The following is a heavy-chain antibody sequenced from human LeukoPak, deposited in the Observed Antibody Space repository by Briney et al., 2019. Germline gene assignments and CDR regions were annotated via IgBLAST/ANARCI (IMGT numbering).Heavy chain of an antibody. CDR2: IYYSGST. J-gene: IGHJ5*02. V-gene: IGHV4-59*01. D-gene: IGHD3-10*01. Sequence: SETLSLTCAVYGGSFSGYYWSWIRQPPGKGLEWIGYIYYSGSTNYNPSLKSRVTISVDTSKNQFSLKLSSVTAADTAVYYCARARHYYGSGSYYLNWFDPWGQGTLVTVSS. CDR1: GGSFSGYY. CDR3: ARARHYYGSGSYYLNWFDP.